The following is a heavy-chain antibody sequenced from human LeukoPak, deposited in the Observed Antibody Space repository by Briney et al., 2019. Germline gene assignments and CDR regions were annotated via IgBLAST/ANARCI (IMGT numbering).Heavy chain of an antibody. CDR3: ARVRVVVPAARFWDHYYYGMDV. CDR2: INHSGST. J-gene: IGHJ6*02. CDR1: GGSFSGYY. D-gene: IGHD2-2*01. V-gene: IGHV4-34*01. Sequence: SETLSLTCAVYGGSFSGYYWSWIRQPPGKGLEWIGEINHSGSTNYNPSLKSRVTISVDTSKNQFSLKLSSVTAADTAVYYCARVRVVVPAARFWDHYYYGMDVWGQGTTVTVSS.